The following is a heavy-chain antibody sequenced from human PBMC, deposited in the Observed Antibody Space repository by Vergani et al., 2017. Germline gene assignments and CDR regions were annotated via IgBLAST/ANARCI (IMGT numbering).Heavy chain of an antibody. J-gene: IGHJ3*02. CDR1: GFTFSSYS. Sequence: EVQLVESGGGLVQPGGSLRLSCAASGFTFSSYSMNWVRQAPGKGLEWVSYISSSSSTIYYADSVKGRFTISRDNAKNSLYLQMNSLRAEDTAVYYCARVLWCGELFSSLDAFDIWGQGTMVTVSS. CDR2: ISSSSSTI. CDR3: ARVLWCGELFSSLDAFDI. D-gene: IGHD3-10*01. V-gene: IGHV3-48*01.